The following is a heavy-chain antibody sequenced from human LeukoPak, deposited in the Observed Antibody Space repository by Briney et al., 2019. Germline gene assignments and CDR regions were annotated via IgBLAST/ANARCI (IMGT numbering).Heavy chain of an antibody. CDR1: GFTFSSCA. CDR2: ISYDGSNK. CDR3: AREGSSLVRWFDP. D-gene: IGHD2-2*01. V-gene: IGHV3-30-3*01. J-gene: IGHJ5*02. Sequence: PGGSLRLSCAASGFTFSSCAMHWVRQAPGKGLEWVAVISYDGSNKYYADSVKGRFTISRDNSKNTLYLQMNSLRAEDTAVYYCAREGSSLVRWFDPWGQGTLVTVSS.